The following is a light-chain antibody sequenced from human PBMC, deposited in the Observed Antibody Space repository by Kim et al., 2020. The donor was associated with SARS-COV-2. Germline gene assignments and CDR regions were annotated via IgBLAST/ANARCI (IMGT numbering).Light chain of an antibody. V-gene: IGLV3-1*01. CDR3: QAWDSSTFYVV. CDR1: KLGDKY. CDR2: QDS. Sequence: PEQTASITCSGDKLGDKYACWYQQKPGQSPVLVIYQDSKRPSGIPGRFSGSNSGNTATLTISGTQAMDEADYYCQAWDSSTFYVVFGGGTQLTVL. J-gene: IGLJ2*01.